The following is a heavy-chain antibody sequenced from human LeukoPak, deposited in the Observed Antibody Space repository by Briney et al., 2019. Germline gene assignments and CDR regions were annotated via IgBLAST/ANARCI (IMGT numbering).Heavy chain of an antibody. V-gene: IGHV4-31*03. D-gene: IGHD3-10*01. CDR3: ARTEGKPYLDN. Sequence: SQTLSLTCTVSGDSIISGGYYWSWIRHRPGKGLEWIGYIYFSGNTDYSPSFRSRAAISLDTSKHQFSLKLSSVTAADTAIYYCARTEGKPYLDNWGQGTLVTVSS. CDR2: IYFSGNT. J-gene: IGHJ4*02. CDR1: GDSIISGGYY.